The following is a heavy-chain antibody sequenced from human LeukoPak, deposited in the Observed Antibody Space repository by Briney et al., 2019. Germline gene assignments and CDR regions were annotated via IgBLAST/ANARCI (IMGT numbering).Heavy chain of an antibody. CDR1: GCTFSSYA. Sequence: SVKVSCKASGCTFSSYAISWVRQAPAPGLEWMGGIIPISGKANHAQNFQDRATITTDESTSTAYMELSSLRSQDTAVYYCARDRCTNGVCYAGRQSWFDPWGQGTLVTVSS. V-gene: IGHV1-69*05. CDR2: IIPISGKA. D-gene: IGHD2-8*01. J-gene: IGHJ5*02. CDR3: ARDRCTNGVCYAGRQSWFDP.